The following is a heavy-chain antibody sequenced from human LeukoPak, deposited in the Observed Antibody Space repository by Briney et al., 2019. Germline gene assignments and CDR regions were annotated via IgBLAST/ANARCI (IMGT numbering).Heavy chain of an antibody. CDR1: GGSISGNY. CDR3: ARHRFDYGSGSYYGYYYYYGMDV. Sequence: PSETLSLTCTVSGGSISGNYWSWIRQPPGKGLEWIGYIYYSGSTNYNPSLKSRVTISVDTSKNQFSLKLSSVTAADAAVYYCARHRFDYGSGSYYGYYYYYGMDVWGQGTTVTVSS. J-gene: IGHJ6*02. D-gene: IGHD3-10*01. CDR2: IYYSGST. V-gene: IGHV4-59*01.